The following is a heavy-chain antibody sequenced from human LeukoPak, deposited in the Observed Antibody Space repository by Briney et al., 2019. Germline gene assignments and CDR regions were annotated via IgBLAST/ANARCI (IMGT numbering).Heavy chain of an antibody. CDR3: ARDYYYDSSGYVR. Sequence: SETLSLTCTVSGGSISSYYWSWIRQPPGKGLEWIGYIYCSGSTNYNPSLKSRVTISVDTSKNQFSLKLSSVTAADTAVYYCARDYYYDSSGYVRWGQGTLVTVSS. V-gene: IGHV4-59*01. D-gene: IGHD3-22*01. J-gene: IGHJ4*02. CDR2: IYCSGST. CDR1: GGSISSYY.